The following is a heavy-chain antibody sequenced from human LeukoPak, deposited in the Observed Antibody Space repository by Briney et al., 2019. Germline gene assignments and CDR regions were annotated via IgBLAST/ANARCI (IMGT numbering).Heavy chain of an antibody. V-gene: IGHV4-31*03. CDR2: IYYSGST. CDR3: ARDRTGYCSSTSCYHDAFDI. CDR1: GGSISSGGYY. D-gene: IGHD2-2*01. Sequence: PSETLSLTCTVPGGSISSGGYYWSWIRQHPGKGLEWIGYIYYSGSTYYNPSLKSRVTISVDTSKNQFSLKLSSVTAADTAVYYCARDRTGYCSSTSCYHDAFDIWGQGTMVTVSS. J-gene: IGHJ3*02.